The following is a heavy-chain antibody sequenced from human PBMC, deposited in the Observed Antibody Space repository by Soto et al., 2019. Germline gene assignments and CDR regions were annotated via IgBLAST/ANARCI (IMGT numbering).Heavy chain of an antibody. Sequence: XGSLRLSCAAAGFTFRDYYMTWIRQAPGKGLEWVSYISSSGSTIYYAGSVKGRFTVSRDNAKNSLYLQMNSLRAEDAAVYYCASDPYYYASEYWGQGTLVTVS. D-gene: IGHD3-10*01. J-gene: IGHJ4*02. CDR3: ASDPYYYASEY. CDR2: ISSSGSTI. V-gene: IGHV3-11*01. CDR1: GFTFRDYY.